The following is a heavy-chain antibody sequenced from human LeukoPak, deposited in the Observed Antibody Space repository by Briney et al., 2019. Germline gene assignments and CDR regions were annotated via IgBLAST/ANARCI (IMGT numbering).Heavy chain of an antibody. CDR1: GGSISSSSYY. D-gene: IGHD3-9*01. Sequence: SETLSPTCTVSGGSISSSSYYWGWIRQPPGKGLEWIGSIYYSGSTYYNPSLKSRVTISVDTSKNQFSLKLSSVTAADTAVYYCARDYDILTGYYKWGAFDYWGQGTLVTVSS. V-gene: IGHV4-39*02. J-gene: IGHJ4*02. CDR2: IYYSGST. CDR3: ARDYDILTGYYKWGAFDY.